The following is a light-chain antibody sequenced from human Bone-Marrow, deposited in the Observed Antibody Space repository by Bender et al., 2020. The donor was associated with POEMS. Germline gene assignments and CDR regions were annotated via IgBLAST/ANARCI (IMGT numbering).Light chain of an antibody. V-gene: IGLV3-9*01. CDR3: QVWDTFTEV. Sequence: SSELTQPSSVSVSPGQTARITCSGDVLAEKYARWFQQKTGQAPVLVIYRNTNRPSGIPERFSGSKSDNTATLTISRAQAGDEADYYCQVWDTFTEVFGGGTKLTVL. CDR1: VLAEKY. J-gene: IGLJ3*02. CDR2: RNT.